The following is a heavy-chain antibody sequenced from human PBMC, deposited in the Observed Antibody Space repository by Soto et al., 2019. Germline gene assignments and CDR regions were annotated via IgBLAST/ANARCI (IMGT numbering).Heavy chain of an antibody. CDR3: ARRDRSGFSYWLDT. Sequence: PSETLSLTCDVSGDSISSVNWWIWVRQPPGKGLQWIGEVYHTGTTNYNPSLKSRVTISVDTSKSQFSLKLSSVTAADTAVYYCARRDRSGFSYWLDTWGQGTLVTVSS. CDR2: VYHTGTT. J-gene: IGHJ5*02. V-gene: IGHV4-4*02. D-gene: IGHD3-22*01. CDR1: GDSISSVNW.